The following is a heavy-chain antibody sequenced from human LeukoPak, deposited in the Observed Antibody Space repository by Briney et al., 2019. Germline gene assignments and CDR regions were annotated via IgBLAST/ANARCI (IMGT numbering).Heavy chain of an antibody. J-gene: IGHJ4*02. V-gene: IGHV3-30*04. CDR1: GFTFSSYA. D-gene: IGHD6-13*01. CDR3: ARDGDPISAAGTMLDY. Sequence: GGSLRLSCAASGFTFSSYAMHWVSQAPGKGLEWVASILYDGGDNYYAGSVKGRFTISRDNSKKTLYLQMNSLRPEDTAVYFCARDGDPISAAGTMLDYWGLGTLVTVSS. CDR2: ILYDGGDN.